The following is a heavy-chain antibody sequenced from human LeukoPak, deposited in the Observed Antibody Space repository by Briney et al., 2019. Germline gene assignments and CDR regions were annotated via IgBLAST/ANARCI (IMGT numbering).Heavy chain of an antibody. D-gene: IGHD3-22*01. CDR1: GGAISSYY. CDR2: IYYSGST. CDR3: ARERHYYDSSGYYPWFDP. Sequence: SETLSLTCTVSGGAISSYYWSWIRQPPGKGLEWIGYIYYSGSTNYNPSLKSRVTISEDTSKNQFSLKLSSVTAADTAVYYCARERHYYDSSGYYPWFDPWGQGTLVTVSS. V-gene: IGHV4-59*01. J-gene: IGHJ5*02.